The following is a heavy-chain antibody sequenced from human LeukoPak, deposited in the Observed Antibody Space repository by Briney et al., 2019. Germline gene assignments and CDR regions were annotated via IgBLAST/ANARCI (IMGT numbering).Heavy chain of an antibody. Sequence: PSETLSLTFPVSGGPLSRGEYYLNLIRQPPGKGLGGVGFIYYSGSTYYNPSLKSRVTISVDTSKNQFSLKLSSVTAADTAVYYCARVGAPGSSGSNGVRAFDIWGQGTMVTVSS. CDR3: ARVGAPGSSGSNGVRAFDI. CDR1: GGPLSRGEYY. J-gene: IGHJ3*02. CDR2: IYYSGST. D-gene: IGHD3-22*01. V-gene: IGHV4-30-4*08.